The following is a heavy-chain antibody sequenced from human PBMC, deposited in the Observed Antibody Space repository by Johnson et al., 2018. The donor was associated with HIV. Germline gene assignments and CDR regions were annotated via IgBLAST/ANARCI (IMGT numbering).Heavy chain of an antibody. J-gene: IGHJ3*02. CDR2: IYSGGST. CDR3: ARDGTSRGGAFDI. D-gene: IGHD6-13*01. Sequence: VQLVESGGGLVQPGRSLRLSCAASGFTFDDYAMSWVRQAPGKGLEWVSVIYSGGSTYYADSVKGRFTISRDNSKNTLYLQMNSLRAEDTAVYYCARDGTSRGGAFDIWGQGTMVTVSS. CDR1: GFTFDDYA. V-gene: IGHV3-66*01.